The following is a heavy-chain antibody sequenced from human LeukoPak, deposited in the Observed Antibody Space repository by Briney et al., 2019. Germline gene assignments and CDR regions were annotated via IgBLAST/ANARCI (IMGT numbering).Heavy chain of an antibody. CDR1: GFTFSSDW. CDR2: ISPDGSTT. Sequence: GGSPRLSCTASGFTFSSDWMHWVRQAPGKGLVWVSRISPDGSTTNYADSVKGRFTISRDNAKNTLFLQMNSLRAEDTAVYYCVRGRSTYYGYFDYWGQGTLVTVSS. J-gene: IGHJ4*02. D-gene: IGHD3-10*01. V-gene: IGHV3-74*01. CDR3: VRGRSTYYGYFDY.